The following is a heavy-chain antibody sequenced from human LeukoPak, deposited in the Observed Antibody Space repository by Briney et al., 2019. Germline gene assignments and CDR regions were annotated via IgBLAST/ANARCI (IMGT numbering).Heavy chain of an antibody. CDR3: ARHTPMVLAPSGYYFLMDV. CDR2: VYYSGST. V-gene: IGHV4-59*08. Sequence: SETLSLTCTVSGGSIRNYYWSWIRQPPGKGLEWIGYVYYSGSTDSNPSLKSRVAISVDTSKNRFSLKLTSVIAADTAVYYCARHTPMVLAPSGYYFLMDVWGQGTTVTVSS. CDR1: GGSIRNYY. J-gene: IGHJ6*02. D-gene: IGHD5-18*01.